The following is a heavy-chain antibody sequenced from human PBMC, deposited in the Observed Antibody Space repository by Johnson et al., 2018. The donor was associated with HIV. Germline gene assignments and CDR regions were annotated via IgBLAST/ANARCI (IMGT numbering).Heavy chain of an antibody. CDR3: AKDGSAFYDILTRQDAFDI. V-gene: IGHV3-23*04. J-gene: IGHJ3*02. CDR2: ISDSGGST. Sequence: VQLVESGGGLVKPGGSLRLSCAVSGFIFRDYYMSWIRQAPGKGLEWVSAISDSGGSTYFADSVKGRFPISRDNSKNTVYLQMNSLRAEDTAVYYCAKDGSAFYDILTRQDAFDIWGQGTMVTVSS. D-gene: IGHD3-9*01. CDR1: GFIFRDYY.